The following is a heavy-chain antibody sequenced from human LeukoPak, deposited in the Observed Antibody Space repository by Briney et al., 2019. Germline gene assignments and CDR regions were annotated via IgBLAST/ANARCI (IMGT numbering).Heavy chain of an antibody. CDR2: IYYSGST. V-gene: IGHV4-39*01. CDR3: ARQTGSGLFILP. CDR1: GDFISSSSSY. J-gene: IGHJ4*02. D-gene: IGHD3/OR15-3a*01. Sequence: SETLSLTCTVSGDFISSSSSYWGWIRQPPGEGLEWIGSIYYSGSTYYNTSLKSRVTISVDTSKNQFSLRLNSVTAADTAVYYCARQTGSGLFILPGGQGTLVTVSS.